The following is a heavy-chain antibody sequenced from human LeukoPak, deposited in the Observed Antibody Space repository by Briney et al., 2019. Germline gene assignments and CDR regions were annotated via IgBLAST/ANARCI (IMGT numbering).Heavy chain of an antibody. J-gene: IGHJ6*03. V-gene: IGHV1-69*05. CDR1: GGTFSSYA. CDR2: IIPGFATP. D-gene: IGHD4-11*01. Sequence: SVKVSCKASGGTFSSYAISWVRQAPGQGLEWMGRIIPGFATPEYAQKFQGRVTITTDESTSTVYMEMSGLRSEDTALYYCARGGTLTTSYYYYMDVWGKGTTVTVSS. CDR3: ARGGTLTTSYYYYMDV.